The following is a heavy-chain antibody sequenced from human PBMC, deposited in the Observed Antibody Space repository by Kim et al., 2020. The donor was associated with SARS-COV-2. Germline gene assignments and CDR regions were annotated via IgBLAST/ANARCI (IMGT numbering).Heavy chain of an antibody. V-gene: IGHV3-21*01. Sequence: YADSVKGRFTISRDNAKNSLYLQMNSLRAEDTAVYYCARDPSMVRGVYDYWGQGTLVTVSS. CDR3: ARDPSMVRGVYDY. D-gene: IGHD3-10*01. J-gene: IGHJ4*02.